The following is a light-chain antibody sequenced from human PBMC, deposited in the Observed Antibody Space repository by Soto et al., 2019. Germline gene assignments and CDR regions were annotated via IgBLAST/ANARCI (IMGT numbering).Light chain of an antibody. V-gene: IGKV1-39*01. J-gene: IGKJ3*01. Sequence: DLQMTQSPSSLSASVGDRVTITCRASQSISSYLNWYQQKPGKAPKLLIYAASSLQSGVPSRFSGSGSRPDFTLTISSLQPEDFATYYCQQSYSTPRTFGPGTKGDIK. CDR3: QQSYSTPRT. CDR1: QSISSY. CDR2: AAS.